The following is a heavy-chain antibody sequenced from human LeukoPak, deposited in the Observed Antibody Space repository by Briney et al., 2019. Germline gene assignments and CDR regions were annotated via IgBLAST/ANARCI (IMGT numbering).Heavy chain of an antibody. CDR3: ARGHIVVVPTNWFDP. D-gene: IGHD2-2*01. J-gene: IGHJ5*02. CDR2: INPNSGGT. CDR1: GYTFTGYY. V-gene: IGHV1-2*02. Sequence: ASVKVSCKASGYTFTGYYMHWVRQAPGQGLEWMGWINPNSGGTDYAQKFQGRVTMTRDTSISTAYMELSRLRSDDTAVYYCARGHIVVVPTNWFDPWGQGTLVTVSS.